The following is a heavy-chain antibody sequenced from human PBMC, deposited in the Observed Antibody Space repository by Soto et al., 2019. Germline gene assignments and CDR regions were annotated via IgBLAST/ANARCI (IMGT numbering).Heavy chain of an antibody. CDR1: GGSISSGNYY. CDR3: ATILTSDTGLYYFDY. D-gene: IGHD2-21*02. CDR2: ISYSGST. V-gene: IGHV4-30-4*01. J-gene: IGHJ4*02. Sequence: QVQLQESGPGLVKPSQTLSLTCTVSGGSISSGNYYWSWIRQPPGKGLEWIGFISYSGSTHYNASLQIPLTISVDTPKNQFSLNLNSVTAAATAVYYCATILTSDTGLYYFDYWGQGTLVTVSS.